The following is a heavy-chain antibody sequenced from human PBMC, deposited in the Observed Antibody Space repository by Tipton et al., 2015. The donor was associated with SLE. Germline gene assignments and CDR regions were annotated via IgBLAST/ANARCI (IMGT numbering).Heavy chain of an antibody. J-gene: IGHJ5*02. CDR3: AKERAAATGFNWFGP. CDR2: ICGSGGTT. D-gene: IGHD6-13*01. CDR1: GFTFRSYA. Sequence: SLRLSCAASGFTFRSYAMTWVRQAPGKGLEWVSGICGSGGTTYYADSVKGRFTISRDNSKNTLYLQMNSLRAEDTAVYYCAKERAAATGFNWFGPWGQGTLVTVSS. V-gene: IGHV3-23*01.